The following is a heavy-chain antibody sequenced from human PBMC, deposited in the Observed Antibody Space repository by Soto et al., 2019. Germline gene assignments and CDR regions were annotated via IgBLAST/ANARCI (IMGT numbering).Heavy chain of an antibody. D-gene: IGHD5-18*01. V-gene: IGHV5-51*01. CDR2: IYPGDSDA. Sequence: PXASLKMSCKASGYSFLDYGIGWVREIAGKGLEWMGIIYPGDSDARYSPSFQGQVTISADKSISTVYLQWSSLKASDTAMYYCARHIVDTSTTASFNYWGQGTQVSVSS. CDR3: ARHIVDTSTTASFNY. CDR1: GYSFLDYG. J-gene: IGHJ4*02.